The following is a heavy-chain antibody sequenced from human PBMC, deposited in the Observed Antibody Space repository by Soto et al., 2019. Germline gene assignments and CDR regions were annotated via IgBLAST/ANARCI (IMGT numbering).Heavy chain of an antibody. CDR3: ARGRQYAPLVY. V-gene: IGHV1-18*01. J-gene: IGHJ4*02. CDR1: GYTFTNYG. Sequence: QVQLVQSGVEVKKPGASVKVSCQASGYTFTNYGITWLRQAPGQGLEWMGWVSAYNRNTNYAQRFQDRVTMTTDTSTTTAHLELRNLKSDHTASFFCARGRQYAPLVYWGPATVVTVSS. CDR2: VSAYNRNT. D-gene: IGHD2-8*01.